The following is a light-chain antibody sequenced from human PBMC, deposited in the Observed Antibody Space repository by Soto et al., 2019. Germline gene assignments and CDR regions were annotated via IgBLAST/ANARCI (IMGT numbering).Light chain of an antibody. Sequence: DVVMTQSPLSLPVTLGQPASISCRSSQSLLYNDGNTHLNWFHQRPGQSPRRPIYKVSNRDSGVPDRLSGSGSGTDFTLIISRVEHDDVGVYYCMQGTHWPPYTFGQGTKLEIK. CDR2: KVS. CDR1: QSLLYNDGNTH. CDR3: MQGTHWPPYT. J-gene: IGKJ2*01. V-gene: IGKV2-30*01.